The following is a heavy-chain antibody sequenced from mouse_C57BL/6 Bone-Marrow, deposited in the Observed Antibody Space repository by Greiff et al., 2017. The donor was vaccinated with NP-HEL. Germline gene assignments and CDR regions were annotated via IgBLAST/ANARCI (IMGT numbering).Heavy chain of an antibody. J-gene: IGHJ4*01. Sequence: VQLQQSGAELVKPGASVKLSCKASGYTFTSYWMHWVKQRPGQGLEWIGMIHPNSGSTNYNEKFKSKATLTVDKSSSTAYMQLGSLTSEDSAVYYCARSEGYYGAMDYWGQGTSVTVSS. CDR1: GYTFTSYW. CDR3: ARSEGYYGAMDY. D-gene: IGHD1-1*01. V-gene: IGHV1-64*01. CDR2: IHPNSGST.